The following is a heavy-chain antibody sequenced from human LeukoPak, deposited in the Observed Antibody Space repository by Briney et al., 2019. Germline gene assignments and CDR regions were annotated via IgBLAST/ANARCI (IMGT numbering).Heavy chain of an antibody. CDR2: IWYDGSNK. CDR1: GFTFSSYG. Sequence: PGGSLRLSCAASGFTFSSYGMHWVRQAPGKGLEWVAVIWYDGSNKYYADSVKGRFTISRDNSKNTLYLQMNSLRAEDTAVYYCARAESIDDDLLDYWGQGTLVTVS. V-gene: IGHV3-33*01. D-gene: IGHD1-1*01. CDR3: ARAESIDDDLLDY. J-gene: IGHJ4*02.